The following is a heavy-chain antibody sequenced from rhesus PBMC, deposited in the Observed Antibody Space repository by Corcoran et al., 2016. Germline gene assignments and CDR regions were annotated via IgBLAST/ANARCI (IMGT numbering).Heavy chain of an antibody. CDR1: GYSLRPGRF. CDR2: FSGPTGSS. CDR3: VRGTPPDN. D-gene: IGHD5-42*01. J-gene: IGHJ4*01. V-gene: IGHV4-99*01. Sequence: QVQLQESGPGLVKPSETLSLPCSVSGYSLRPGRFWGWIRSSPWKGLEFIGYFSGPTGSSYYDNSSLESRVTISKDTSTNMFFLTLSSVTAADTAVYFCVRGTPPDNWGQGVLVTVSS.